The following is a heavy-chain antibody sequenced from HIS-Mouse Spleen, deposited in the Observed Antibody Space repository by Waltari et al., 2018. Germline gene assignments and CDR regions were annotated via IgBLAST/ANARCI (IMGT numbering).Heavy chain of an antibody. CDR1: GFSLITSGMR. D-gene: IGHD6-19*01. V-gene: IGHV2-70*15. CDR2: IDWDDDK. Sequence: QVTLRESGPALVKPTQTLTLPCTFPGFSLITSGMRVSWIRQPPGKALQWLARIDWDDDKYYSTSLKTRLTISKDTSKNQVVLTMTNMDPVDTATYYCARIAEGYSSGWYAFDYWGQGTLVTVSS. CDR3: ARIAEGYSSGWYAFDY. J-gene: IGHJ4*02.